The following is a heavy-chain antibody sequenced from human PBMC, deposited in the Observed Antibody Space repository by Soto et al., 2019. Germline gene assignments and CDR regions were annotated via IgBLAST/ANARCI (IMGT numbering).Heavy chain of an antibody. V-gene: IGHV1-46*01. CDR3: ASPIAGAGPYYYYGMDV. J-gene: IGHJ6*02. CDR2: INPSSGST. D-gene: IGHD6-19*01. Sequence: PGQGLEWRGIINPSSGSTSYAQKFEGRVTMTRETSTSTVDMELRSLRSEDTAVYYCASPIAGAGPYYYYGMDVWGQVTPVTVSS.